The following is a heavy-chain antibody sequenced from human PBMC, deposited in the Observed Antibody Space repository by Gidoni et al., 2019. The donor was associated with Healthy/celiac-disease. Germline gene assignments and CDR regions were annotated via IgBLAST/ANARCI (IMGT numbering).Heavy chain of an antibody. CDR1: GGSISSSSYY. CDR2: IYYSGST. CDR3: ASHDYGDYSFDL. Sequence: QLQLQESGPGLVKPSETLSLTCTVSGGSISSSSYYWGLIRQPPGKGLEWIGSIYYSGSTYYNPSLKSRVTISVDTSKNQFSLKLSSVTAADTAVYYCASHDYGDYSFDLWGRGTLVTVSS. D-gene: IGHD4-17*01. J-gene: IGHJ2*01. V-gene: IGHV4-39*01.